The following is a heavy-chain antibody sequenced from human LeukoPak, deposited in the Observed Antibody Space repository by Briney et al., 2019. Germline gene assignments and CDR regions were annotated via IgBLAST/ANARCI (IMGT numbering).Heavy chain of an antibody. D-gene: IGHD3-10*01. J-gene: IGHJ5*02. CDR3: AKYASGSYYHNWFDP. CDR2: ISAYNGNT. CDR1: GYTFTSYG. Sequence: ASVKVSCKASGYTFTSYGISWVRQAPGQGLEWMGWISAYNGNTNYAQKLQGRVTMTTDTSTSTAYMELRSLRSDDTAVYYCAKYASGSYYHNWFDPWGQGTLVTVSS. V-gene: IGHV1-18*01.